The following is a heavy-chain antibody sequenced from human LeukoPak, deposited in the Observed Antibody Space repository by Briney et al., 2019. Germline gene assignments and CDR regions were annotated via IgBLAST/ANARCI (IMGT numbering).Heavy chain of an antibody. CDR1: GFTVSSKY. Sequence: GGSLRLSCAASGFTVSSKYMTWVRQAPGKGLEWVALIGHDGADKYYADSVKGRFLISRDNSKNMLFLQMNSLIIEDTAVYYCARNSDYYDYSPQSVWGQGTLVTVS. V-gene: IGHV3-30*04. J-gene: IGHJ4*02. CDR2: IGHDGADK. D-gene: IGHD3-22*01. CDR3: ARNSDYYDYSPQSV.